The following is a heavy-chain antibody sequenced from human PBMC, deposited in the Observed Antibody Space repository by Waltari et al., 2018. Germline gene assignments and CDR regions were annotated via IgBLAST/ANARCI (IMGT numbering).Heavy chain of an antibody. Sequence: QVQLVQSGAAVKKPGASVKVSCKASGYTFTGSYMHWVRPAPGQGLEWMGWINPNSGGTNYAQKFQGRVTMTRDTSISTAYMELSRLRSDDTAVYYCARGERFLEWLLSLDYWGQGTLVTVSS. D-gene: IGHD3-3*01. CDR3: ARGERFLEWLLSLDY. CDR2: INPNSGGT. J-gene: IGHJ4*02. CDR1: GYTFTGSY. V-gene: IGHV1-2*02.